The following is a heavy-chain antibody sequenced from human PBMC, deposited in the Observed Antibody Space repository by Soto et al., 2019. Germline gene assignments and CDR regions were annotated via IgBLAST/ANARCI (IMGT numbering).Heavy chain of an antibody. Sequence: QVTLKESGPVLVKPTETLTLTCTVSGFSLSNARMGVSWIRQPPGKALEWLAHIFSNDEKSYSTSLKSRLTISKDNSKSQVVLTMTNMDTVDTATYYCARIRGYSYDLYYFDYWGQGTLVTVSS. CDR2: IFSNDEK. D-gene: IGHD5-18*01. CDR3: ARIRGYSYDLYYFDY. CDR1: GFSLSNARMG. V-gene: IGHV2-26*01. J-gene: IGHJ4*02.